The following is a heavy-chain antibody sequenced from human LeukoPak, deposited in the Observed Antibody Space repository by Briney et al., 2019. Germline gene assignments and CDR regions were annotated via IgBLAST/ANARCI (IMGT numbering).Heavy chain of an antibody. D-gene: IGHD3-10*01. CDR3: AKGRGLGEGK. Sequence: PGGSLRLSCVASGFTFSSYAMSWVRQAPGKGLEWVSAISSSGGSTYYADSVKGRFTISRDNSKNTLYLQMNSLTAEDTAVYYCAKGRGLGEGKWGQGTLVTVSS. V-gene: IGHV3-23*01. CDR2: ISSSGGST. J-gene: IGHJ4*02. CDR1: GFTFSSYA.